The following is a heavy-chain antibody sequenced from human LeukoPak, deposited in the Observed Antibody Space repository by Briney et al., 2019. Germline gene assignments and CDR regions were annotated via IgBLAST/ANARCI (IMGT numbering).Heavy chain of an antibody. V-gene: IGHV3-48*01. CDR3: ERGQYQLLSAPNAFDI. D-gene: IGHD2-2*01. Sequence: GGSLRLSCAASVFTFSSYSMHCVRQAPGKGLEWVSYIISSSITTYYADSVKGRFTISRDNAKNTLYLQMNSLRAEDKAVYFCERGQYQLLSAPNAFDIWGQGTMVTVSS. J-gene: IGHJ3*02. CDR2: IISSSITT. CDR1: VFTFSSYS.